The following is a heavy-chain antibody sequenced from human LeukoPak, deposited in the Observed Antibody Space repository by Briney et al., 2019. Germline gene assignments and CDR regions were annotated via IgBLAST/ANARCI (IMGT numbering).Heavy chain of an antibody. D-gene: IGHD6-19*01. Sequence: TGGSLRLSCAASGFTFDDYAMHWVRQAPGKGLEWVSGISWNSGSIGHADSAKGRFTISRDNAKNSLYLQMNSLRAEDTALYYCAKGGIAVAGPQGGMSDGMDVWGQGTTVTVSS. V-gene: IGHV3-9*01. CDR3: AKGGIAVAGPQGGMSDGMDV. CDR1: GFTFDDYA. J-gene: IGHJ6*02. CDR2: ISWNSGSI.